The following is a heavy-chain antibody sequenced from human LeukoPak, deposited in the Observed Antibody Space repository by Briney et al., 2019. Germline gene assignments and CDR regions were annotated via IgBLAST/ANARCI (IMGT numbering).Heavy chain of an antibody. CDR2: IRYDGSNK. Sequence: GGSLRLSCAASRFTFSSYGMHWVRQAPGKGLEWVAFIRYDGSNKYYADSVKGRFTISRDNSKNTLYLQMNSLRAEDTAVYYCAKVLASGYDSRWAFDIWGQGTMVTVSS. CDR3: AKVLASGYDSRWAFDI. CDR1: RFTFSSYG. V-gene: IGHV3-30*02. D-gene: IGHD5-12*01. J-gene: IGHJ3*02.